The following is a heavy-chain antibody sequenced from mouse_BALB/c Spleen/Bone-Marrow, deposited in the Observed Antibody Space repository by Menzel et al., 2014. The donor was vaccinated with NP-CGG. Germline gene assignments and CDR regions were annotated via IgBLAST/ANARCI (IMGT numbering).Heavy chain of an antibody. V-gene: IGHV4-1*02. D-gene: IGHD1-2*01. CDR2: INPDSSTI. CDR1: GFDFSRYW. Sequence: EVQGVESGGGLVQPGGSLKLSCAASGFDFSRYWMTWVRQAPGKGLEWIGEINPDSSTINYTPSLKDKFIISRDNAKITLFLQMSKVRSEDTALYYCARPGYYGYQDVWGAGTTVTVSS. J-gene: IGHJ1*01. CDR3: ARPGYYGYQDV.